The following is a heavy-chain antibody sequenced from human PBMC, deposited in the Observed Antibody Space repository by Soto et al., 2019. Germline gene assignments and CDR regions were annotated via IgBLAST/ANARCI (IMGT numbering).Heavy chain of an antibody. Sequence: SETQSLTCTGSGGSISSYYWSWIRQPPGKGLEWIGYIYYSGGTNYNPSLKRRVTISVDTFKNQFSLKLSSVTAADTAVYYCARDSDFWSGYPPYNMDVWGKGTTVTVSS. CDR2: IYYSGGT. CDR1: GGSISSYY. V-gene: IGHV4-59*01. J-gene: IGHJ6*03. D-gene: IGHD3-3*01. CDR3: ARDSDFWSGYPPYNMDV.